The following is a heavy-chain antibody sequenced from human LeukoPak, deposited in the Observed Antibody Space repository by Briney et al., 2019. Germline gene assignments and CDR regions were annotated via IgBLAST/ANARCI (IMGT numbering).Heavy chain of an antibody. D-gene: IGHD2-21*02. V-gene: IGHV5-51*01. CDR2: IYPGDSDT. Sequence: GESLKISCRGSGYTFVNYWIGWVRQMPGKGLEWMGIIYPGDSDTTYSPSFQGQVTISADKSISTAYLQWSSLKASDTAMYYCAKHSGDDFATFDYWGQGTLVTVSS. J-gene: IGHJ4*02. CDR1: GYTFVNYW. CDR3: AKHSGDDFATFDY.